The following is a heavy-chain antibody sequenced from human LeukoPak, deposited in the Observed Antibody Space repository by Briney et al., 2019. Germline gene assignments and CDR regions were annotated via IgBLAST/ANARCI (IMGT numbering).Heavy chain of an antibody. V-gene: IGHV1-18*01. CDR2: ISAYNGNT. CDR1: GYTFTSYG. J-gene: IGHJ6*03. D-gene: IGHD3-10*01. CDR3: ARAGAVLLWFGESYSYYYYYMDV. Sequence: ASVKVSCKASGYTFTSYGISWMRQAPGQGLEWMGWISAYNGNTNYAQKLQGRVTMTTDTSTSTAYMEPRSLRSDDTAVYYCARAGAVLLWFGESYSYYYYYMDVWGKGTTVTVSS.